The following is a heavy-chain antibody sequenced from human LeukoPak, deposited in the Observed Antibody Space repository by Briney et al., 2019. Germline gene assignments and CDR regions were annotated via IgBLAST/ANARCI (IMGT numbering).Heavy chain of an antibody. CDR3: ARSLEDYVWGSYRYHYDY. Sequence: GGSLRLSCAASGFTFSSYAMSWVRQAPGKGLEWVSAISGSGFTTYYADSVKGRFTISRDNSKNTLYLQMNSLRAEDTAVYYCARSLEDYVWGSYRYHYDYWGQGTLVTVSS. J-gene: IGHJ4*02. V-gene: IGHV3-23*01. D-gene: IGHD3-16*02. CDR2: ISGSGFTT. CDR1: GFTFSSYA.